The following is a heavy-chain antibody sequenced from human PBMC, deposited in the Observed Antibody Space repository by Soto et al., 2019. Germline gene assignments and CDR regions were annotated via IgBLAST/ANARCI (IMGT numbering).Heavy chain of an antibody. CDR1: GFTFSGAA. D-gene: IGHD6-19*01. J-gene: IGHJ3*02. CDR2: ISYDGSNK. V-gene: IGHV3-30-3*01. Sequence: LRVSWSDYGFTFSGAAQEQIRPAPGKGLEWVAVISYDGSNKYYADSVKGRFTISRDNSKNTLYLQMNSLRAEDTAVYYCARDASYSSGWYGAFDIWGQGTMVTVSS. CDR3: ARDASYSSGWYGAFDI.